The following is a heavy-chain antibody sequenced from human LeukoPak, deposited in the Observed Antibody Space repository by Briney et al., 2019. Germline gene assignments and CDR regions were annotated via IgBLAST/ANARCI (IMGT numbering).Heavy chain of an antibody. CDR2: ISAYNGNT. J-gene: IGHJ4*02. CDR3: ARDLEHETGYGSR. V-gene: IGHV1-18*01. CDR1: GYTFTSYG. D-gene: IGHD3-10*01. Sequence: ASVKVSCKASGYTFTSYGISWVRQAPGQGLEWMGWISAYNGNTNYAQKLQGRVTMTTDTSASTAYKELRSLRSDDTAVYYCARDLEHETGYGSRWGQGTLVTVSS.